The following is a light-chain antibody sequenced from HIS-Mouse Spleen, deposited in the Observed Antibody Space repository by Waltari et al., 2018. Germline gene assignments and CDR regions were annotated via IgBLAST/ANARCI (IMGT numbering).Light chain of an antibody. Sequence: SYELTQPPSVSVSPGQTARITCPGDALPKKYAYWYQQKSGQAPVLVIYEESNRPSGCPEGVAGSSSGTMATLTISGAQVEDEADYYCYSTDSSGNHRVFGGGTKLTVL. CDR3: YSTDSSGNHRV. V-gene: IGLV3-10*01. CDR2: EES. CDR1: ALPKKY. J-gene: IGLJ2*01.